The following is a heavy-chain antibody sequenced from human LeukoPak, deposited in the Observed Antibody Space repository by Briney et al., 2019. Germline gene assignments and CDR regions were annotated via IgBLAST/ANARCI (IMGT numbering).Heavy chain of an antibody. D-gene: IGHD3-9*01. V-gene: IGHV6-1*01. J-gene: IGHJ4*02. CDR3: ARDLNGEFSLDS. Sequence: SQTLSLTFAISGDTVSIKNSGWNWVRQSPLRGLEWLGSAYYRSKWSRDYAVSVRSRIAINPDTSKNQFSLQLNSVTPEDTAVHCCARDLNGEFSLDSWGQGTLVTVSS. CDR1: GDTVSIKNSG. CDR2: AYYRSKWSR.